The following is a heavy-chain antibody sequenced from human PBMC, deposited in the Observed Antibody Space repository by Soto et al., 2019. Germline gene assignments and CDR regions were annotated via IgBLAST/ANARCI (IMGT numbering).Heavy chain of an antibody. CDR3: ANEKYSGSYSSFDY. CDR2: ISGSGGST. D-gene: IGHD1-26*01. V-gene: IGHV3-23*01. J-gene: IGHJ4*02. CDR1: GFTFSSCA. Sequence: GGSLRLSCAASGFTFSSCAMSWVRQAPGKGLEWVSAISGSGGSTYYADSVKGRFTISRDNSKNTLYLQMNSLRAEDTAVYYCANEKYSGSYSSFDYWGQGTLVTVSS.